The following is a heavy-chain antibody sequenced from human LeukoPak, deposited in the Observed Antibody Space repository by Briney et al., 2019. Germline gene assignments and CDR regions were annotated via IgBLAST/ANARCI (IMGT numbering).Heavy chain of an antibody. CDR2: INHSGST. D-gene: IGHD3-10*01. V-gene: IGHV4-34*01. Sequence: SETLSLTCAVHGRSFSGYSWSWIRQPPGKGLEWIGEINHSGSTNYNPSLKSRVTTSVDTSKKQFSLNLSSVTAADTAVYYCARGGATRDYYYYYMDVWGKGTTVTVS. CDR3: ARGGATRDYYYYYMDV. CDR1: GRSFSGYS. J-gene: IGHJ6*03.